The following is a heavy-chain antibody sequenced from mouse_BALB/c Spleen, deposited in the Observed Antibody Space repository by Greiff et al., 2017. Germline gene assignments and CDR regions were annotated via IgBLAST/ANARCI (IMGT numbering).Heavy chain of an antibody. D-gene: IGHD1-1*01. CDR2: INPSTGYT. CDR3: ARVYYGSNAMDY. CDR1: GYTFTSYW. Sequence: QVQLQQSGAELAKPGASVKMSCKASGYTFTSYWMHWVKQRPGQGLEWIGYINPSTGYTEYNQKFKDKATLTADKSSSTAYMQLSSLTSEDSAVYYCARVYYGSNAMDYWGQGTSVTVSS. J-gene: IGHJ4*01. V-gene: IGHV1-7*01.